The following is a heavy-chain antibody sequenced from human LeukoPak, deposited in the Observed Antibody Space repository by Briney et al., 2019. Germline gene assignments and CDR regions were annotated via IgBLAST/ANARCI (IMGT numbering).Heavy chain of an antibody. CDR1: GLMFHNYA. Sequence: PGGSLRLSCAASGLMFHNYAMHWIRQAPGKGLEWVAITSYGVNDNYYADSVKGRFTISRDNPRNTFYLQMNSLTPEDTAMYYCAREGTERANDAFDIWGQGTMVIVSS. CDR2: TSYGVNDN. J-gene: IGHJ3*02. V-gene: IGHV3-30*04. CDR3: AREGTERANDAFDI.